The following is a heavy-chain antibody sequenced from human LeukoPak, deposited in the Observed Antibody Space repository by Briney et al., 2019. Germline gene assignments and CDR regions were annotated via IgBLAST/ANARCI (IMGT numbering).Heavy chain of an antibody. Sequence: PGGSLRLSCAASGFTVSSNYMSWVRQAPGKGLEWVSSISSSSSYIYYADSVKGRFTISRDNAKNSLYLQMNSLRAEDTAVYYCARDSTYCSSTSCFDYWGQGTLVTVSS. D-gene: IGHD2-2*01. CDR3: ARDSTYCSSTSCFDY. V-gene: IGHV3-21*01. CDR1: GFTVSSNY. J-gene: IGHJ4*02. CDR2: ISSSSSYI.